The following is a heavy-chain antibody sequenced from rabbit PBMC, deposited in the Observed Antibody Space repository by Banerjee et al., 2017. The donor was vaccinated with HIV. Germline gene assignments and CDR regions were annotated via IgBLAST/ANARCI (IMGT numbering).Heavy chain of an antibody. J-gene: IGHJ4*01. CDR2: INTSSDST. Sequence: QEQLEESGGGLVKPEGSLTLTCKASGFSFSNKYVMCWVRQAPGKGLEWIACINTSSDSTYYASWAKGRSTISKTSSTTVTLQMTSLTAADTATYFCARMTEIGSSVFNLWGQGTLVTVS. V-gene: IGHV1S45*01. CDR1: GFSFSNKYV. CDR3: ARMTEIGSSVFNL. D-gene: IGHD8-1*01.